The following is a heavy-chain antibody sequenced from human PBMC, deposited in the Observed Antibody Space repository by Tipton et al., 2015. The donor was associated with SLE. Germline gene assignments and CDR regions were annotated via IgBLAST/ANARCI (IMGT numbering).Heavy chain of an antibody. Sequence: TLSLTCTVSAGSISSYYWSWIRQPPGKGLEWIGELYHSGSTYYNPSLKSRVTISVDTSKNHFSLKLSSVTAADTAVYYCAREGRAWNLFDYWGQGTLVTVSS. D-gene: IGHD1-1*01. CDR1: AGSISSYY. V-gene: IGHV4-59*12. J-gene: IGHJ4*02. CDR2: LYHSGST. CDR3: AREGRAWNLFDY.